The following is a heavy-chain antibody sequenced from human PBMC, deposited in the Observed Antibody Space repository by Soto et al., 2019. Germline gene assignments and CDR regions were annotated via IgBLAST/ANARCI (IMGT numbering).Heavy chain of an antibody. CDR1: GGSISRYY. V-gene: IGHV4-59*01. CDR3: ARDLWGYCGTDCYPLDV. CDR2: LYNTGST. D-gene: IGHD2-21*02. Sequence: QVRLQESGPGLVKPSETLSLTCTVSGGSISRYYWSWIRQPPGKGLEWIGYLYNTGSTIYNPSLKSGVTISVDTSKNQFSLKLNSLTAADTAVYYWARDLWGYCGTDCYPLDVWGQGTTVTVSS. J-gene: IGHJ6*02.